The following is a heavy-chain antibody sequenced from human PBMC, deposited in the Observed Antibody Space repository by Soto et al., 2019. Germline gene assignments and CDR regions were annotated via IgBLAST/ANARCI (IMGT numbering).Heavy chain of an antibody. CDR1: GVSISSHDW. CDR3: ATRDSRMFY. V-gene: IGHV4-4*02. CDR2: SHQSGNT. D-gene: IGHD6-13*01. J-gene: IGHJ4*02. Sequence: QVQLQESGPGLVKPSGTLSLTCAVSGVSISSHDWWTWVRQPPGKGLEWIGESHQSGNTNYNSSLESRVTISVDKSKNQFSLKLTSVTVSDTAVYYCATRDSRMFYWGQGTLVTVSS.